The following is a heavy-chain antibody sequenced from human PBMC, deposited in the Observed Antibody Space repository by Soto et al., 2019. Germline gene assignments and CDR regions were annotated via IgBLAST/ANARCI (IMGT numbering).Heavy chain of an antibody. CDR2: IYYSGST. V-gene: IGHV4-59*01. Sequence: SETLSLTCTVSGGSINSYYWSWIRQPPGKGLEWIGYIYYSGSTNYNPSLKSRVTISVDTSKNQFSLKLSSVTATDTAVYYCARVVAVGFYGMDVWGQGTTVTVSS. J-gene: IGHJ6*02. D-gene: IGHD6-19*01. CDR1: GGSINSYY. CDR3: ARVVAVGFYGMDV.